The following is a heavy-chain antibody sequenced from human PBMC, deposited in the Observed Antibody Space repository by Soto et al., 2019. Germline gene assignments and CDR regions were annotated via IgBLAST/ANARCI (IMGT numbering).Heavy chain of an antibody. CDR2: ISAYNGKT. J-gene: IGHJ4*02. V-gene: IGHV1-18*01. Sequence: GASVKLSCKESGYTLAGRSMQWVRQAPGKGLEWMGGISAYNGKTNYAQKFQGRVTMTTDTSTNTAYMELRSLRSDDTAVYYCASGWGSGWYFLRYWGQGTLVTVSS. CDR3: ASGWGSGWYFLRY. CDR1: GYTLAGRS. D-gene: IGHD6-19*01.